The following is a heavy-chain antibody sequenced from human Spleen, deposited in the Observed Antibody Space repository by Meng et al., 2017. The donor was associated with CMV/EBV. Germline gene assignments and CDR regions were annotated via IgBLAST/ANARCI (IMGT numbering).Heavy chain of an antibody. J-gene: IGHJ5*02. D-gene: IGHD5-12*01. V-gene: IGHV1-69*05. CDR1: SSA. CDR3: ARLKNGGYSSYDLSYNWFDP. Sequence: SSAISWVRQGPVQGLEWMGGIIPIFGTANYAQRYQGRVTITTDESTSTAYMELSSLISEDTAVYYCARLKNGGYSSYDLSYNWFDPWGQGTLVTVSS. CDR2: IIPIFGTA.